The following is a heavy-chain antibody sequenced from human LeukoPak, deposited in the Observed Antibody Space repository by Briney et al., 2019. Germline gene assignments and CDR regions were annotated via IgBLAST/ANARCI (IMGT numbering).Heavy chain of an antibody. CDR3: ARRSSGWNGEYYFDY. CDR1: GFTFSSYD. Sequence: PGGSLGLSCAASGFTFSSYDMHWVRQATGKGLEWVSAIGTAGDTYYPGSVKGRFTISRENAKNSLYLQMNSLRAGDTAVYYCARRSSGWNGEYYFDYWGQGTLVTVSS. V-gene: IGHV3-13*01. CDR2: IGTAGDT. J-gene: IGHJ4*02. D-gene: IGHD6-19*01.